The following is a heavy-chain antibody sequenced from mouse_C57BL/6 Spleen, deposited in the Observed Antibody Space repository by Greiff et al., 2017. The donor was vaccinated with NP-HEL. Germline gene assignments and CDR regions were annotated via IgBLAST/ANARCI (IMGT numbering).Heavy chain of an antibody. V-gene: IGHV1-81*01. CDR1: GYTFTSYG. Sequence: VQLQESGAELARPGASVKLSCKASGYTFTSYGISWVKQRTGQGLEWIGEIYPRSGNTYYNEKFKGKATLTADKSSSTAYMELRSLTSEDSAVYFCARPAQSSFAYWGQGTLVTVSA. CDR3: ARPAQSSFAY. J-gene: IGHJ3*01. D-gene: IGHD3-2*02. CDR2: IYPRSGNT.